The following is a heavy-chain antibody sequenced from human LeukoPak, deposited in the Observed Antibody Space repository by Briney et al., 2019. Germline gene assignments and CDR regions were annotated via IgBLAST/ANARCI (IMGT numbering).Heavy chain of an antibody. D-gene: IGHD3-22*01. CDR1: GGSIRSGNYY. Sequence: SQTLSLTCAVSGGSIRSGNYYWSWIRQPAGKRLEWIARMYTSGSTNYNPSLKSRVTISADTSKNQFSLKLTSVTAADTAVYYCAAMIGYFDYWGQGTLVTVSS. CDR3: AAMIGYFDY. J-gene: IGHJ4*02. CDR2: MYTSGST. V-gene: IGHV4-61*02.